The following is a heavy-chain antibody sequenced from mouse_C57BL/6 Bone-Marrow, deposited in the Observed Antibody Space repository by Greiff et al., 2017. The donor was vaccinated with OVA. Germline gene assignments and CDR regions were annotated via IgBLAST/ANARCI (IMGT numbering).Heavy chain of an antibody. J-gene: IGHJ3*01. CDR1: YTFSRRVH. CDR2: GQGLEWIG. Sequence: VKVVESGPELARPWASVKISCPAFYTFSRRVHFAIRDTNSWMQWVKQRPGQGLEWIGATYPGNGETSYNQKFKGKATLTADKSSSTAYMQHSSLTSEDSAVDYCAAYGSFAYWSQGTLVTVSA. V-gene: IGHV1-87*01. CDR3: SEDSAVDYCAAYGSFAY. D-gene: IGHD1-1*01.